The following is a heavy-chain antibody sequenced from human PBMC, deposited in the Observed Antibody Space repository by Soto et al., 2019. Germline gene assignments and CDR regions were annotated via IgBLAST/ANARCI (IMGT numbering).Heavy chain of an antibody. V-gene: IGHV3-21*01. CDR2: ISSSSSYI. D-gene: IGHD2-2*01. CDR3: ARDRAHAHPFYYYYYGMDV. CDR1: GFTFSSYS. J-gene: IGHJ6*02. Sequence: PGGSLRLSCAASGFTFSSYSMNWVRQAPGKGLEWVSSISSSSSYIYYADSVKGRFTISRDNAKNSLYLQMNSLRAEDTAVYYCARDRAHAHPFYYYYYGMDVWGQGTTVTVSS.